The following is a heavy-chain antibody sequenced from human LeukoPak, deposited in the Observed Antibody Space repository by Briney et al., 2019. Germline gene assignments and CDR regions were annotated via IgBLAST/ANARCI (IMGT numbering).Heavy chain of an antibody. CDR3: ARDVFYAFDI. V-gene: IGHV3-48*02. CDR1: GFTFSSYS. CDR2: ISSSGSTI. Sequence: PGRSLRLSCAVSGFTFSSYSMNWVRQAPGKGLEWVAYISSSGSTIYYADSVKGRFTISRDNAKNSLYLQMNSLRDEDTALYYCARDVFYAFDIWGLGTVVTVSS. D-gene: IGHD5/OR15-5a*01. J-gene: IGHJ3*02.